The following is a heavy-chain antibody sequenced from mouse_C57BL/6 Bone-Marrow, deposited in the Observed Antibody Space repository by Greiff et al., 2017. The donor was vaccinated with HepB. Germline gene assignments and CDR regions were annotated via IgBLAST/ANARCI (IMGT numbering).Heavy chain of an antibody. V-gene: IGHV1-59*01. J-gene: IGHJ2*01. CDR2: IDPSDSYT. Sequence: QVQLQQSGAELVRPGTSVKLSCKASGYTFTSYWMHWVKQRPGQGLEWIGVIDPSDSYTNYNQKFKGKATLTVDTSSSTAYMQLSSLTSEDSAVYYCAVPLKDYWGQGTTLTVSS. D-gene: IGHD2-14*01. CDR3: AVPLKDY. CDR1: GYTFTSYW.